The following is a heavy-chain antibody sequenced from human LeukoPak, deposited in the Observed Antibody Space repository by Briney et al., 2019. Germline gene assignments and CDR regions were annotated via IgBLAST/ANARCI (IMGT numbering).Heavy chain of an antibody. CDR3: ARAPGDSSSYADY. V-gene: IGHV3-33*01. Sequence: SGGSLRLSCAASGFTFSSYGMHWVRQAPGKGLEWVAVIWYDGSNKYYADSVKGRFTSSRDNSKNTLYLQMNSLRAEDTAVYYCARAPGDSSSYADYWGQGTLVTVSS. CDR2: IWYDGSNK. D-gene: IGHD6-6*01. J-gene: IGHJ4*02. CDR1: GFTFSSYG.